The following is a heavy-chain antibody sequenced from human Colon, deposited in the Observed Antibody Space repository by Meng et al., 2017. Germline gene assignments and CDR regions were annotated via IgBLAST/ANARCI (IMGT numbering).Heavy chain of an antibody. Sequence: QVQLQQPGPGLVNPSQTPSLPCAISGDSVSSNSAAWNWIRQSPSRGLEWLGRTYYRSKYYNDYALSVKSRITINPDTSKNQFSLQLNSVTPEDTAIYYCARDWGDVRGGFDFWGQGTLVTVSS. CDR2: TYYRSKYYN. CDR1: GDSVSSNSAA. V-gene: IGHV6-1*01. D-gene: IGHD3-10*02. J-gene: IGHJ4*02. CDR3: ARDWGDVRGGFDF.